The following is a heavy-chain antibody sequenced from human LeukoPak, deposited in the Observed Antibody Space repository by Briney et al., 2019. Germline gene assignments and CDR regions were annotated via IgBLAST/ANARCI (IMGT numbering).Heavy chain of an antibody. CDR3: AKGVTGTAPTNWFDR. D-gene: IGHD1-7*01. CDR1: GFTFSDYG. J-gene: IGHJ5*02. CDR2: IRYDGSSE. Sequence: PGGSLRLSCAASGFTFSDYGIHWVRQAPGKGLEWVAFIRYDGSSEYYADSVKGRFTISRDNSKNTLYLQINSLRPEDAAVYYCAKGVTGTAPTNWFDRWGQGTLVTVSS. V-gene: IGHV3-30*02.